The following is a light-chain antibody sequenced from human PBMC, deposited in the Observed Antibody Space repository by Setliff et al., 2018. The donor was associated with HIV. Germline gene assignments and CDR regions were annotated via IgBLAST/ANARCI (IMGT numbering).Light chain of an antibody. Sequence: VLTQPPSASGTPGQRVTISCSGSTSNIGTNNVNWYQHLPGTAPKLLIYADNQRPSGVPDRFSGSKSGTSASLAISGLQSADEADYYCAAWDDSLNGRGVFGTGTKVTVL. CDR1: TSNIGTNN. V-gene: IGLV1-44*01. CDR3: AAWDDSLNGRGV. J-gene: IGLJ1*01. CDR2: ADN.